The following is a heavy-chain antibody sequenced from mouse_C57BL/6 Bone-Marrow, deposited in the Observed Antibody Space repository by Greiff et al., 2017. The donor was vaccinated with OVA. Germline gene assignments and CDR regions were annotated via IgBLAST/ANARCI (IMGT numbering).Heavy chain of an antibody. CDR3: ARRGGYAMDY. V-gene: IGHV5-6*01. Sequence: EVNLVESGGDLVKPGGSLKLSCAASGFTFSSYGMSWVRQTPDKRLEWVATISSGGSYTYYPDSVKGRFTISRDNAKNTLYLQMSSLKSEDTAMYYCARRGGYAMDYWGQGTSVTVSS. CDR2: ISSGGSYT. J-gene: IGHJ4*01. CDR1: GFTFSSYG.